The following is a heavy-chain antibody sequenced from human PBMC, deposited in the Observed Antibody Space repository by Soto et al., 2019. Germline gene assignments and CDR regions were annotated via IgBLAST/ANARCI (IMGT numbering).Heavy chain of an antibody. J-gene: IGHJ4*02. Sequence: EVQLLESGGGLVQPGESLTLSCAVSGFTFSSYALSWVRQAPGKGPEWVSAISGSGGSTYYADSVRGRFTITRDNSERTGYLQMDSLRAEDTAIYYCAKPGYNEGLDYGGQGTLVTVSS. CDR1: GFTFSSYA. D-gene: IGHD5-12*01. V-gene: IGHV3-23*01. CDR2: ISGSGGST. CDR3: AKPGYNEGLDY.